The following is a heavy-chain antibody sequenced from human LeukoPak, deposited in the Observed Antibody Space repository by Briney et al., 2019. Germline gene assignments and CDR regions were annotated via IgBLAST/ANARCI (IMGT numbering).Heavy chain of an antibody. CDR2: ISGNGTYI. D-gene: IGHD6-19*01. J-gene: IGHJ4*02. Sequence: PGGSLRLSCAASGFTFTTYAMSWVCQAPGRGLEWVSAISGNGTYIYYADSVRGRFTVSRDNSKNTLYLQMNSLRGEDTAVYYCAKAVASGRSFDYWAQGTLVTVSS. V-gene: IGHV3-23*01. CDR1: GFTFTTYA. CDR3: AKAVASGRSFDY.